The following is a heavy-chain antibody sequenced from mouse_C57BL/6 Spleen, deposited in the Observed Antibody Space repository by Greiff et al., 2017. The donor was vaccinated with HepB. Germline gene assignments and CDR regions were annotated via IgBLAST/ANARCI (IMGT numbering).Heavy chain of an antibody. Sequence: QVQLQQSGAELVRPGASVTLSCKASGYTFTDYEMHWVKQTPVHGLEWIGAIDPETGGTAYNQKFKGKAILTADKSSSTAYMELRSLTSEDSAVYYCTSEGGLRRYFDVWGTGTTVTVSS. J-gene: IGHJ1*03. V-gene: IGHV1-15*01. CDR1: GYTFTDYE. CDR3: TSEGGLRRYFDV. CDR2: IDPETGGT. D-gene: IGHD2-4*01.